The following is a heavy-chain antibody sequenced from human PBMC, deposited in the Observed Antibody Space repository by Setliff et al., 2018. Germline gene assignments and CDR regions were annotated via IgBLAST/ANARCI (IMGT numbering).Heavy chain of an antibody. J-gene: IGHJ6*03. V-gene: IGHV1-18*01. D-gene: IGHD4-17*01. CDR3: AKSPMTTVTVKRLYYYYMDV. CDR2: ISAYNGDT. Sequence: ASVKVSCKASSYTFSSYGISWVRQAPGQGLEWMGWISAYNGDTNYAQNLQGRVTMTTDTSMSTAYMELRSLRSDDTAVYYCAKSPMTTVTVKRLYYYYMDVWGKGTTVTVSS. CDR1: SYTFSSYG.